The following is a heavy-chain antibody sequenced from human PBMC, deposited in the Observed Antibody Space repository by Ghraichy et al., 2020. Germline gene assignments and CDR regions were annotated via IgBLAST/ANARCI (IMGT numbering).Heavy chain of an antibody. Sequence: SETLSLTCTVSGGSISSSTSSWGWIRQAPDKGLEWIGYIYYSGSTYYNPSLKSRLTISVDKSKNQFSLNLTSVTAADTAVYYCARDGDGSGSRSYYY. V-gene: IGHV4-30-2*01. CDR2: IYYSGST. D-gene: IGHD3-10*01. CDR3: ARDGDGSGSRSYYY. CDR1: GGSISSSTSS. J-gene: IGHJ6*01.